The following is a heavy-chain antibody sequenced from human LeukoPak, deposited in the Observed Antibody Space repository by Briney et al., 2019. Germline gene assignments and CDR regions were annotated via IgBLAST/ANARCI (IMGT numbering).Heavy chain of an antibody. D-gene: IGHD2-15*01. Sequence: SETLSLTCTVSGGSISSGSYYWSWIRQPAGKGLEWIGRIYTSGSTNYNPSLKSRVTISVDTSKKQFSLKLSSVTAADTAVYYCARVSGCSGGSCYSPSYYYYYYMDVWGKGTTVTVSS. CDR1: GGSISSGSYY. CDR3: ARVSGCSGGSCYSPSYYYYYYMDV. CDR2: IYTSGST. J-gene: IGHJ6*03. V-gene: IGHV4-61*02.